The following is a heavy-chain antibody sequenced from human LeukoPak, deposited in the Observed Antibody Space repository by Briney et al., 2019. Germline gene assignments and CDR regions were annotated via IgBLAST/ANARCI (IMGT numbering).Heavy chain of an antibody. Sequence: SETLSLTCTVSGGSISSYYWSWIRQPPGKGLEWIGYIYYSGSTNYNPSLKSRVTMSVDTSKNQFSLKLSSVTAADTAVYYCARDITAVASTGPWGRGTLVTVSS. CDR1: GGSISSYY. CDR3: ARDITAVASTGP. D-gene: IGHD6-19*01. CDR2: IYYSGST. V-gene: IGHV4-59*12. J-gene: IGHJ5*02.